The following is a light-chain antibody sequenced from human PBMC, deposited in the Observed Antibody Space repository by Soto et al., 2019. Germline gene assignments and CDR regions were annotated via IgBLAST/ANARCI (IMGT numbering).Light chain of an antibody. CDR3: SSYANTYNWV. V-gene: IGLV2-14*01. Sequence: QSVLTQPASVSGSPGQSITISCTGXXXDVGANNFVSWYQQHPGKAPKLLIYGVTNRPSGVSNRFSGSKSGNTASLSISGLQADDDGDYYCSSYANTYNWVFGGGTKVTVL. CDR2: GVT. CDR1: XXDVGANNF. J-gene: IGLJ3*02.